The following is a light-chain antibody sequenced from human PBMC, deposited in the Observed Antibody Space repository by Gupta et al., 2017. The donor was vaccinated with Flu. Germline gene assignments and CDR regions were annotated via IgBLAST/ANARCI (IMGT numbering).Light chain of an antibody. J-gene: IGLJ3*02. CDR2: DAS. Sequence: YVVTPPPSVSFAPGQTARITCGGNNLGRKSVHWYQQKPGQAPVLVVNDASARPSGIPERFSGSNSGNTATLSISRVEDGDEADYYCQVWDSSSVRGVFGGGTKLTVL. CDR3: QVWDSSSVRGV. V-gene: IGLV3-21*02. CDR1: NLGRKS.